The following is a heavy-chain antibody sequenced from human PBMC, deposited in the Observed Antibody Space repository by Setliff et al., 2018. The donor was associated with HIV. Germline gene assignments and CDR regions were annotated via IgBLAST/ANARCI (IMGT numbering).Heavy chain of an antibody. Sequence: SVKVSCKTSGGSFSTSVISWVRQAPGQGLEWVGGILPFLGMGDFAQKFQGRVTITADESTSIAYMELSSLRSDDTAIYYCGAGQHSYSYLGYYYPGVDVWGQGTTVTVSS. D-gene: IGHD3-10*01. V-gene: IGHV1-69*10. CDR1: GGSFSTSV. CDR3: GAGQHSYSYLGYYYPGVDV. J-gene: IGHJ6*02. CDR2: ILPFLGMG.